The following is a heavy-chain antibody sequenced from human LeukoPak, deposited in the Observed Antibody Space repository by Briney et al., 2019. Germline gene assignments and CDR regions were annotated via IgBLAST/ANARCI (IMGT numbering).Heavy chain of an antibody. Sequence: GASVKVSCKASGYTFTGYYMHWVRQAPGQGLEWMGWINPNSGGTNYAQKFQGRVTMTRDTSISTAYMELSRLRSDDTAVYYCASINSGSYYHHAFDIWGQGTMVTVSS. V-gene: IGHV1-2*02. CDR2: INPNSGGT. D-gene: IGHD1-26*01. J-gene: IGHJ3*02. CDR1: GYTFTGYY. CDR3: ASINSGSYYHHAFDI.